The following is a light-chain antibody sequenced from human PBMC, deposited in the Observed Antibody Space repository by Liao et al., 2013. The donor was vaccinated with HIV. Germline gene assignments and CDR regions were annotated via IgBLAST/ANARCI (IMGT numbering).Light chain of an antibody. V-gene: IGLV3-12*02. J-gene: IGLJ3*02. CDR2: RDL. CDR3: QSADSSATYPV. Sequence: SYELTQPPSVSVAPGQTAVMTCGGNNIRSRGVHWYPQKPGQDPVLVICRDLNRPSGIPERFSGSSSGTTVTLTISGVQAEDEADYYCQSADSSATYPVFGGGTKLTVL. CDR1: NIRSRG.